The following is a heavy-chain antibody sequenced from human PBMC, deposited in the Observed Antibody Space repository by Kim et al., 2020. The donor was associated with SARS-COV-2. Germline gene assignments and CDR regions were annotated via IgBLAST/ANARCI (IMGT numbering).Heavy chain of an antibody. V-gene: IGHV4-39*07. J-gene: IGHJ4*01. CDR1: GGSINDNPYY. CDR3: ARGGVYTHTWVYYFDH. D-gene: IGHD1-26*01. CDR2: IHNAGST. Sequence: SETLSLTCTVSGGSINDNPYYWGWVRQPPGKGLEWIASIHNAGSTSYNPSLRSRVTMSVYTSKNEFSLHLTALTAADTAVYYCARGGVYTHTWVYYFDH.